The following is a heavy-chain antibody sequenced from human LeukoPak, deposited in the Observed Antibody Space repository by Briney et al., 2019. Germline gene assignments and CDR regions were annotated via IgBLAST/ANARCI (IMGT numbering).Heavy chain of an antibody. CDR2: ISAYDGGT. CDR3: ARDPLTSTWSPYYFTLDV. V-gene: IGHV1-18*01. J-gene: IGHJ6*02. D-gene: IGHD6-13*01. CDR1: GYTFTSYA. Sequence: GASVKVSCKASGYTFTSYAFNWVRQAPGQGLEWMGRISAYDGGTKYAQDLQGRVTMTTDTSTRTAYLELTRLTSDDTAVYYCARDPLTSTWSPYYFTLDVWGQGTTVSVSS.